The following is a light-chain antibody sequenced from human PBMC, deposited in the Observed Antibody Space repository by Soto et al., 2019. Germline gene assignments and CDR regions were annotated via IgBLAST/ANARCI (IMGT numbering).Light chain of an antibody. J-gene: IGKJ4*01. Sequence: DIQMTQSPSTLSASVGYRVTITCRASQDISGWLAWYQQKPWKAPKVLIYDASSLDSGVPLRFSGSGSGPEFTLTITSLQPDDFANYYCQQYKNSSPLTFGGGTMGDNK. CDR1: QDISGW. CDR2: DAS. V-gene: IGKV1-5*01. CDR3: QQYKNSSPLT.